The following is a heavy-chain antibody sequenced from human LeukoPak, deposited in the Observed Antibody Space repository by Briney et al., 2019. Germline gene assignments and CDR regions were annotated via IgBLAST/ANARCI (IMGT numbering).Heavy chain of an antibody. CDR1: GYTFTSYY. V-gene: IGHV1-46*01. J-gene: IGHJ3*02. D-gene: IGHD3-22*01. Sequence: GASVKVSCKASGYTFTSYYMHWVRQAPGQGLEWMGIINPSGGSTSYAQKFQGRVTMTRDMSTSTVYMELSSLRSEDTAVYYCATDLSSGYNAFDIWGQGTMVTVSS. CDR3: ATDLSSGYNAFDI. CDR2: INPSGGST.